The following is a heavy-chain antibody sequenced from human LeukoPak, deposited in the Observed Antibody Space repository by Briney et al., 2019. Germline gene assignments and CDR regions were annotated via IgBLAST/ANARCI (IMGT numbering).Heavy chain of an antibody. D-gene: IGHD3-3*01. CDR2: MNPNSGIT. CDR1: GYTFTSYD. CDR3: ARASPDTYYDFWSGYYPFDY. Sequence: GASVKVSCKASGYTFTSYDINWVRQATGQGLEWMGWMNPNSGITGYAQKFQGRVTMTRNTSISTAYMELSSLRSEDTAVYYCARASPDTYYDFWSGYYPFDYWGQGTLVTVSS. V-gene: IGHV1-8*01. J-gene: IGHJ4*02.